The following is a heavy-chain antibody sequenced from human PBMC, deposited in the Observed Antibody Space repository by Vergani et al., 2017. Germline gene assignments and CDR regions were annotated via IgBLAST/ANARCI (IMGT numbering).Heavy chain of an antibody. J-gene: IGHJ6*02. CDR3: ARDQLPTDLRYFDWFPGSYYYGMDV. V-gene: IGHV3-11*06. Sequence: QVQLVESGGGLVKPGGSLRLSCAASGFTFSDYYMRWIRQAPGKGLEWVSYISISSSYTNYAGSVKGRFTISRDNAKNSLYLQMNSLRAEDTAVYYCARDQLPTDLRYFDWFPGSYYYGMDVWGQGTTVTVSS. CDR1: GFTFSDYY. D-gene: IGHD3-9*01. CDR2: ISISSSYT.